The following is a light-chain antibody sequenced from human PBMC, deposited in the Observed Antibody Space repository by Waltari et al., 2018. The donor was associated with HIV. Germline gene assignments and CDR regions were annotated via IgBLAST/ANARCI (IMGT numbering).Light chain of an antibody. CDR1: SSNTGSNY. J-gene: IGLJ2*01. V-gene: IGLV1-47*01. CDR3: AAWDDSLSGHVV. CDR2: RSN. Sequence: QSVPTRPPSASGTPGQGATIACSGSSSNTGSNYVDWYQELPGTAPYLLSYRSNQLPSGVPGPFSGSKSGTSASLAIGGLRSEDGADYCCAAWDDSLSGHVVFGGGTKLTVL.